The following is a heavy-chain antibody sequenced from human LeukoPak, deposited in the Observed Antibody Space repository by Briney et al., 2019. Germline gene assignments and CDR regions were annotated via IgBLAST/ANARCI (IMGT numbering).Heavy chain of an antibody. CDR1: GYTFTGYY. J-gene: IGHJ4*02. V-gene: IGHV1-2*02. CDR2: INPNSGGT. D-gene: IGHD3-9*01. CDR3: ARPRGYYDILTGYYDFDY. Sequence: ASVKVSCKASGYTFTGYYMHWVRQAPGQGLEWMGWINPNSGGTNYAQKFQGRVTMTRDTSISTAYMELSRLSSDDTAVYYCARPRGYYDILTGYYDFDYWGQGTLVTVSS.